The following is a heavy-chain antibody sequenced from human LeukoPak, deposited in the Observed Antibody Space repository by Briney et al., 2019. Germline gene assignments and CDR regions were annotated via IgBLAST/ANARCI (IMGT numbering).Heavy chain of an antibody. CDR2: IYYSGSA. Sequence: SETLSLTCAVYGGSFSGYYWSWIRQPPGKGLEWIGDIYYSGSANYNPSLKSRVTISVDTSKNQFSLRLSSVTAADTAVYYSARLASGSYGPLTPLDYWGQGTLVTVSS. D-gene: IGHD1-26*01. V-gene: IGHV4-59*08. CDR1: GGSFSGYY. J-gene: IGHJ4*02. CDR3: ARLASGSYGPLTPLDY.